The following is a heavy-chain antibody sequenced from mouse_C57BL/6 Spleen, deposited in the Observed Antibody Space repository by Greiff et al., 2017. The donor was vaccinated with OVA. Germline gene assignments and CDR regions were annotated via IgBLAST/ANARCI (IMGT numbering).Heavy chain of an antibody. Sequence: QVQLKQPGAELVRPGSSVKLSCKASGYTFTSYWMHWVKQRPIQGLEWIGNIDPSDSETHYNQKFKDKATLTVDKSSSTAYMQLSSLTSEDSAVYYCARLGGNYDYAMDYWGQGTSVTVSS. CDR3: ARLGGNYDYAMDY. J-gene: IGHJ4*01. CDR1: GYTFTSYW. D-gene: IGHD2-1*01. V-gene: IGHV1-52*01. CDR2: IDPSDSET.